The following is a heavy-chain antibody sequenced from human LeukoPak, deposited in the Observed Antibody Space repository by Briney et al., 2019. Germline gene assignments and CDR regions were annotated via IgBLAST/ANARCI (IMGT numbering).Heavy chain of an antibody. D-gene: IGHD5-24*01. Sequence: PSETLSLTCAVYGGSFSGYYWSWIRQPPGKGLEWNGEINHSGSTNYNPSLKSRVTISVDTSKNQFSLELSSVTAADTAVYYCARPSSDGYNTCFDYWGQGTLVTVSS. V-gene: IGHV4-34*01. CDR2: INHSGST. J-gene: IGHJ4*02. CDR1: GGSFSGYY. CDR3: ARPSSDGYNTCFDY.